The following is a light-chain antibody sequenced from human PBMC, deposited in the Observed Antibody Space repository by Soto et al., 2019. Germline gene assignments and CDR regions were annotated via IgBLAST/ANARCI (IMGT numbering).Light chain of an antibody. CDR1: QSVSSSY. J-gene: IGKJ1*01. Sequence: EIVLTQSPVTLSLSPGEGATLSCRASQSVSSSYLAWYQQKPGQAPRLLIYGASSRATGIPDRFSGSGSGTDFTLTISRLEPEDFAVYYCQQYGSSLWTFGQGTKVEIK. V-gene: IGKV3-20*01. CDR3: QQYGSSLWT. CDR2: GAS.